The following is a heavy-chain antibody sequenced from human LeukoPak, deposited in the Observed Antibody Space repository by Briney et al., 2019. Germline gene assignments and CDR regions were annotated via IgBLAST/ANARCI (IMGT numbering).Heavy chain of an antibody. Sequence: GGSLRLSCAASGFTFSSYGMHWVRQAPGKGLEWVAFIRYDGSNKYYADSVKGRFTISRDNSKNTLYLQMNSLRAEDTAVYYCAKDLHFEEDWIDPWGQGTLVTVSS. CDR2: IRYDGSNK. J-gene: IGHJ5*02. D-gene: IGHD2/OR15-2a*01. CDR3: AKDLHFEEDWIDP. CDR1: GFTFSSYG. V-gene: IGHV3-30*02.